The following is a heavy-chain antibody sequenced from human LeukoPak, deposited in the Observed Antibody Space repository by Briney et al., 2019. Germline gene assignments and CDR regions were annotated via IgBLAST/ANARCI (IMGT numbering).Heavy chain of an antibody. V-gene: IGHV3-23*01. J-gene: IGHJ4*02. Sequence: GGSLRLSCAASGFTFSSYAMSWVRQAPGNGLGWVSAIRGSGGSTYHAGSVEGRFTICRGHSKNTLCLQMNSLRAEDTAVYYCAKILSPLNEGLLLRRRPVGYFDYGGQGTLVTASS. CDR3: AKILSPLNEGLLLRRRPVGYFDY. D-gene: IGHD3-22*01. CDR2: IRGSGGST. CDR1: GFTFSSYA.